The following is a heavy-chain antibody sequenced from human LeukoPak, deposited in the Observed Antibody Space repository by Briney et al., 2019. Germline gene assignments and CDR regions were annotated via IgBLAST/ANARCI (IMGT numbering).Heavy chain of an antibody. V-gene: IGHV3-23*01. J-gene: IGHJ4*02. Sequence: GGSLRLSCAASGFTFSSYAMSWVRQAPGKGLEWVSAISGSGGSTYYADSVKGRFTISRDNSKNTLYLQMNSLRAEDTAVYYCARDIGYCSSTSCYVFDYWGQGTLVTVSS. D-gene: IGHD2-2*01. CDR2: ISGSGGST. CDR3: ARDIGYCSSTSCYVFDY. CDR1: GFTFSSYA.